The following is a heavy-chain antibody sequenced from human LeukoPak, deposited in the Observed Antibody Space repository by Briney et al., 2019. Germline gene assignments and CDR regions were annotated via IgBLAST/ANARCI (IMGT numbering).Heavy chain of an antibody. CDR2: ISSSSSYI. V-gene: IGHV3-21*01. CDR1: GFTFSSYS. D-gene: IGHD4-17*01. J-gene: IGHJ4*02. CDR3: AWGGLYGKPFDY. Sequence: GGSLRLSCAASGFTFSSYSMNWVRQAPGKGLEWVSSISSSSSYIYYADSVKGRFTISRDNAKNSLYLQMNSLRAEDTAVYYCAWGGLYGKPFDYWGQGTLVTVSS.